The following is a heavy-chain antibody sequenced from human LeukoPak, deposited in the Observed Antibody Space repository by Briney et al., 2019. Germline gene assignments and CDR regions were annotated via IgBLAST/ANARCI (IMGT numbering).Heavy chain of an antibody. D-gene: IGHD3-9*01. J-gene: IGHJ4*02. CDR2: IYYSGTT. CDR3: ARGGRYFDWLVYFDY. CDR1: NGSISIYY. Sequence: PSETLSLTCTVSNGSISIYYWSWIRQPPGKGLEWIGYIYYSGTTNRNPSLKSRVTMSLDTSKNQFSLKLSSVTAADTAVYYCARGGRYFDWLVYFDYWGQGTLVTVSS. V-gene: IGHV4-59*01.